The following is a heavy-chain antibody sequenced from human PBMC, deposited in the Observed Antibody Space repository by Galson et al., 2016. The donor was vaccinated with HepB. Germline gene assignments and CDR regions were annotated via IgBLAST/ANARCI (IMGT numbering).Heavy chain of an antibody. CDR3: ARGMTPKQWLKIPLDY. Sequence: SLRLSCAASGFTFSTYALHWVRQAPGKGLEWVAVISYDGSNKYYAGSVNGRFTISRDNSKNTLYLQMDSLRGEDTAVYYCARGMTPKQWLKIPLDYWGQGTLVTVSS. V-gene: IGHV3-30*04. CDR2: ISYDGSNK. J-gene: IGHJ4*02. CDR1: GFTFSTYA. D-gene: IGHD6-19*01.